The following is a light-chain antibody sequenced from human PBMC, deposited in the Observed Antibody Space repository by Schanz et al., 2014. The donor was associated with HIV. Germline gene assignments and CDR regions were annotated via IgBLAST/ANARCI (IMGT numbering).Light chain of an antibody. J-gene: IGKJ4*01. CDR3: QYFGNSGGT. Sequence: ELVMTQSPATLSLSPGERATLSCRASQSVSSNYLAWYQQKPGQAPRLLMYGAFTRATGIPVRFSGRGSGTDFTLTISSLEPEDFAVYYCQYFGNSGGTFGGGTKVEIK. CDR1: QSVSSNY. CDR2: GAF. V-gene: IGKV3-20*01.